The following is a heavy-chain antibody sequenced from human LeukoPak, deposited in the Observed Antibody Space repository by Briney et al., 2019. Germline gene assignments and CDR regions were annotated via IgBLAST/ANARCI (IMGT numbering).Heavy chain of an antibody. D-gene: IGHD6-13*01. J-gene: IGHJ1*01. CDR3: ARSSSRQYFQH. V-gene: IGHV1-46*03. CDR1: GYTFTSYY. CDR2: INPSGGST. Sequence: ASVKVSCKASGYTFTSYYMHWVRQAPGQGLEWMGIINPSGGSTSYAQKFQGRVTMTGDTSTSTVYMELSSLRSEDTAVYYCARSSSRQYFQHWGQGTLVTVSS.